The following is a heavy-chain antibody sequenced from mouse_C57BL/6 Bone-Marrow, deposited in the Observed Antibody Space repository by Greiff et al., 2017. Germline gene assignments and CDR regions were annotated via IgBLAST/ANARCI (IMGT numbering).Heavy chain of an antibody. Sequence: EVQLQQSGAELVRPGASVKLSCTASGFNIKDDYMPWVKPRPEQGLEWIGWIDPENGDTSYASKFQGKATITADTSSNTAYLQLSSLTSEDTAVYYCTSYYYGSSPYYCDYWGQGTTLTVSS. J-gene: IGHJ2*01. V-gene: IGHV14-4*01. CDR1: GFNIKDDY. D-gene: IGHD1-1*01. CDR3: TSYYYGSSPYYCDY. CDR2: IDPENGDT.